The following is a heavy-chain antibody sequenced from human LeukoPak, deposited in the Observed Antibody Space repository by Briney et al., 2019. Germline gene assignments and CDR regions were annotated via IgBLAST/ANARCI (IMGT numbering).Heavy chain of an antibody. CDR1: GFTFSDYY. D-gene: IGHD3-10*01. CDR2: ISSSGSTI. CDR3: ARRAQIIDAFDT. V-gene: IGHV3-11*01. J-gene: IGHJ3*02. Sequence: GGSLRLSCAASGFTFSDYYMSWIRQAPGKGLEWVSYISSSGSTIYYTGSVNGRFTISRDNAKNSLYLQMNSLRAEDTAVYYCARRAQIIDAFDTWGQGTMVTVSS.